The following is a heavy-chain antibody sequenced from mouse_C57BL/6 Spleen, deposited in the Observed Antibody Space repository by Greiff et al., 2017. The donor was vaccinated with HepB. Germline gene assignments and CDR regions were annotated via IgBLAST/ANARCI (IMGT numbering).Heavy chain of an antibody. CDR1: GISITTGNYR. CDR2: IYYSGTI. V-gene: IGHV3-5*01. D-gene: IGHD2-1*01. CDR3: ARGIYSLYFDY. Sequence: EVKVEESGPGLVKPSQTVFLTCTVTGISITTGNYRWSWIRQFPGNKLEWIGYIYYSGTITYNPSLTSRTTITRDTPKNQFFLEMNSLTAEDTATYYCARGIYSLYFDYWGQGTTLTVSS. J-gene: IGHJ2*01.